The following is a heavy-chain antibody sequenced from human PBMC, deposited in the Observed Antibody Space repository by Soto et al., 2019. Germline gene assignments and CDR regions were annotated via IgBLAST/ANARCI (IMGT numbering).Heavy chain of an antibody. Sequence: QLQLQESGPGLVKPSETLSLTCTVSGGSISSSSYYWGWIRQPPGKGLEWIGSIYYSGSTYYNPSLKSRVTISVDTSKNQFSLKLSSVTAADTAVYYCAGTYYYDSSGYFAEYFQHWGQGTLVTVSS. D-gene: IGHD3-22*01. V-gene: IGHV4-39*01. J-gene: IGHJ1*01. CDR1: GGSISSSSYY. CDR2: IYYSGST. CDR3: AGTYYYDSSGYFAEYFQH.